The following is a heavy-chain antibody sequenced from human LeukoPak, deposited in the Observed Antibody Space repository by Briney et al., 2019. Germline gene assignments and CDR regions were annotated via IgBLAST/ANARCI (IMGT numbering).Heavy chain of an antibody. D-gene: IGHD6-19*01. Sequence: ASVKVSCKASGYTFTSYYMHWMRQAPGQGLEWMGIINPSGGSTSYAQKFQGRVTMTRDTSTSTVYMELSSLRSEDTAVYYCASVVGSGWYYFDYWGQGTLVTVSS. J-gene: IGHJ4*02. CDR3: ASVVGSGWYYFDY. CDR2: INPSGGST. CDR1: GYTFTSYY. V-gene: IGHV1-46*01.